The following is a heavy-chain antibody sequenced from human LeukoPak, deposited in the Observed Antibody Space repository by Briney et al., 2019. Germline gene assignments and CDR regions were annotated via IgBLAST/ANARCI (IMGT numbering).Heavy chain of an antibody. CDR2: INPSGGST. Sequence: ASVKVSCKASGYTFTSYYMHWVRQAPGQGLEWMGIINPSGGSTSYAQKFQGRVTMTRDTSTSTVYMELSSLRSEDTAVYYCARALLTYYYDSSGYYAFDIWGQGTMVTVSS. CDR3: ARALLTYYYDSSGYYAFDI. CDR1: GYTFTSYY. D-gene: IGHD3-22*01. V-gene: IGHV1-46*01. J-gene: IGHJ3*02.